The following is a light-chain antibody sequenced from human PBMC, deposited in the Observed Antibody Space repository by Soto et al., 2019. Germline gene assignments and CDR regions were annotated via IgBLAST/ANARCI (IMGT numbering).Light chain of an antibody. J-gene: IGKJ5*01. CDR2: GAT. Sequence: IQLTQSPSSLSASVGDRVTITCRASQGISNYLAWYQQKPGKTPRLLIYGATTLQSGVPSRFSGSGSGTDFALTNSSLQPEDFATYYCQQLKSYVTFGQGTRLEIK. CDR1: QGISNY. V-gene: IGKV1-9*01. CDR3: QQLKSYVT.